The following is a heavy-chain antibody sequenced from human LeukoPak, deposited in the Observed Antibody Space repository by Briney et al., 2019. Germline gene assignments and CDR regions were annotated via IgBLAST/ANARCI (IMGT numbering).Heavy chain of an antibody. D-gene: IGHD1-26*01. V-gene: IGHV1-24*01. CDR1: GYTFTSYG. J-gene: IGHJ4*02. CDR3: ATAMGVPTLDY. Sequence: ASVEVSCKASGYTFTSYGISWVRQAPGKGLEWMGGFDPADGETIYAQNFQGRVTMTEETSTDTAYMELSSLRSDDTAVYYCATAMGVPTLDYWGQGTLVTVSS. CDR2: FDPADGET.